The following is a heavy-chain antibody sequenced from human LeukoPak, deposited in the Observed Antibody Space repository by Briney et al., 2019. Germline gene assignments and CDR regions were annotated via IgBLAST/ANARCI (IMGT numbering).Heavy chain of an antibody. CDR1: GYTFTSYW. Sequence: GESLKISCKGSGYTFTSYWIGWVRQMPGKGLDWMGIIYPGDSATRYSPSFQGQVTISADKSISTAYLQWSSLKASDTAMYYCARLPPGVTTQHDALDIWGQGTMVTVSS. J-gene: IGHJ3*02. CDR2: IYPGDSAT. D-gene: IGHD4-17*01. V-gene: IGHV5-51*01. CDR3: ARLPPGVTTQHDALDI.